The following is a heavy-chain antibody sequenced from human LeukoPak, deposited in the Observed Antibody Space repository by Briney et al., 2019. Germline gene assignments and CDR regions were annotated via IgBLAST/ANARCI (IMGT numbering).Heavy chain of an antibody. D-gene: IGHD6-25*01. CDR2: IYYSGST. CDR1: GGSISSYY. CDR3: AGSADHYYGMDV. Sequence: PSETLSLTCTVSGGSISSYYWSWIRQPPGKGLEWIGYIYYSGSTNYNPSLKSRVTISVDTSKNQFSLKLSSVTAAATAVYYCAGSADHYYGMDVWGQGTTVTVSS. J-gene: IGHJ6*02. V-gene: IGHV4-59*08.